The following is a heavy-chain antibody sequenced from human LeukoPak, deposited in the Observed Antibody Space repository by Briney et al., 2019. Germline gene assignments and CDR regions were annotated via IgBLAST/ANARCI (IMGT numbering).Heavy chain of an antibody. CDR2: IYPGDSDT. D-gene: IGHD4-17*01. CDR3: ARTLTLTTHFDY. V-gene: IGHV5-51*01. Sequence: GESLKISCQGSGYSFTTYWIGWVRQMPGKGLEWMGIIYPGDSDTRYNPSFQGQVTISADKSISTAYLQWSSLKASDTAIYYCARTLTLTTHFDYWGQGTLVTVSS. CDR1: GYSFTTYW. J-gene: IGHJ4*02.